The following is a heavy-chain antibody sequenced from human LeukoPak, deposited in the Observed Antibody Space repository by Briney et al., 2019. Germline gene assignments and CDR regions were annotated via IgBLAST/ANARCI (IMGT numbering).Heavy chain of an antibody. V-gene: IGHV3-23*01. J-gene: IGHJ3*02. D-gene: IGHD6-6*01. CDR3: AKSSGPSRSEGFAI. Sequence: GGSLRLSCAASGFTFSSSGMSWVRQAPGKGLEWVSAISRRGDSTYYADFVKGRSTISRDNSKNTLHLQINRLRVEDTAVYYCAKSSGPSRSEGFAIWGQGTMVTVSS. CDR1: GFTFSSSG. CDR2: ISRRGDST.